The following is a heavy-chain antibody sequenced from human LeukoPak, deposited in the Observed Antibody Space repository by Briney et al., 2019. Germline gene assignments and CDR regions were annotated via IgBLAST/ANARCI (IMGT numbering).Heavy chain of an antibody. Sequence: GGSLRLSCAASGFTFSSYAISWVRQAPGKGLEWVSGISGSGGSTYYAESVKGRFTISRDNSKNTLYLQMNSLRAEDTAVYYCASSSQQLVPGSFDYWGQGTMVTVSS. V-gene: IGHV3-23*01. J-gene: IGHJ4*02. CDR1: GFTFSSYA. CDR2: ISGSGGST. CDR3: ASSSQQLVPGSFDY. D-gene: IGHD6-13*01.